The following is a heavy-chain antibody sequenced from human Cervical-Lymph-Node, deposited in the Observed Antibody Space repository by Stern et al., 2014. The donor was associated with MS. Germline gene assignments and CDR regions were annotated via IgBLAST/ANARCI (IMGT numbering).Heavy chain of an antibody. CDR3: ARSGVDFFNHYYSVGYNWLDP. CDR1: GYTFNTYV. V-gene: IGHV1-3*01. D-gene: IGHD3-10*01. CDR2: VSAGNGLT. Sequence: HVPPAESGAEVKKPGASVQVSCKASGYTFNTYVIHWLRQAPRQSLEWIGWVSAGNGLTRYSQNFQGRVTFTRDTSATTAYMELTSLRYEDTAVYYCARSGVDFFNHYYSVGYNWLDPWGQGTPVTVSS. J-gene: IGHJ5*02.